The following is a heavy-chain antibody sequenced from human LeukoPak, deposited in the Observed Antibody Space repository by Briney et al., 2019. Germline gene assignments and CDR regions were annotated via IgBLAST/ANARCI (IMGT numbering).Heavy chain of an antibody. Sequence: SETLSLTCTVSGGSISSFLWSWIRQPPGKGLEWIGYINYSGTTNYNPSLKSRVTISVDTSKNQFSLKLSSVTAADTAVYYCARSGSRSSSWYRSNWFDPWGQGTLVTVSS. CDR3: ARSGSRSSSWYRSNWFDP. CDR2: INYSGTT. D-gene: IGHD6-13*01. V-gene: IGHV4-59*08. CDR1: GGSISSFL. J-gene: IGHJ5*02.